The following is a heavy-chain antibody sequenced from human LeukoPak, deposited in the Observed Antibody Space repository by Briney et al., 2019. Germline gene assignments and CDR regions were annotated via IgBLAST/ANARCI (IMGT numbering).Heavy chain of an antibody. J-gene: IGHJ6*02. V-gene: IGHV1-2*04. CDR1: GYTFTGYY. Sequence: ASVKVSCKASGYTFTGYYMHWVRQAPGQGLEWMGWINPNSGGTNYAQKFQGWVTMTRDTSISTAYMELSRLRSDDTAVYYCARDPLRYYDSSGYPHYYYYYGMDAWGQGTTVTVSS. CDR2: INPNSGGT. CDR3: ARDPLRYYDSSGYPHYYYYYGMDA. D-gene: IGHD3-22*01.